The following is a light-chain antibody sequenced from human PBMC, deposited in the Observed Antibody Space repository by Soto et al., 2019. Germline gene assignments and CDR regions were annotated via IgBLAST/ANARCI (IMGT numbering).Light chain of an antibody. CDR3: GKWDVSLSAGV. V-gene: IGLV1-51*01. J-gene: IGLJ1*01. CDR1: SSNIGNNY. CDR2: DNN. Sequence: QSVLTHPPSVSAAPGQKVTISCSGSSSNIGNNYVSWYQQLPGTAPKLLIYDNNKRPSGIPDRFSGSKSGTSATLGITGLQTGDDADYYCGKWDVSLSAGVFWSGTKVTVL.